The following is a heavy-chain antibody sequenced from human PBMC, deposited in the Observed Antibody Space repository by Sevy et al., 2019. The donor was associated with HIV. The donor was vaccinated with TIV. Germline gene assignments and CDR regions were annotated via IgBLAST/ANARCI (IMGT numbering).Heavy chain of an antibody. CDR1: GFTFSSYS. CDR2: ISSSSSYI. D-gene: IGHD2-15*01. J-gene: IGHJ6*03. V-gene: IGHV3-21*01. CDR3: ARDMVDYYYYMDV. Sequence: GGSLRLSCAASGFTFSSYSMNWVRQAPGKGLEWVSSISSSSSYINYADSVKGRFTISRDNAKNSLYLQMNSLRAEDTAVYYCARDMVDYYYYMDVWGKGTTVTVSS.